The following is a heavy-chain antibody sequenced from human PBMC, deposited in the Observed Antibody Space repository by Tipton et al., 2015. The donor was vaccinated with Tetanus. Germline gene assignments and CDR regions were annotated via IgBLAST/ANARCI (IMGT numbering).Heavy chain of an antibody. J-gene: IGHJ5*02. CDR3: AAESARGNNWFDP. D-gene: IGHD6-19*01. V-gene: IGHV4-30-2*01. Sequence: TLSLTCAVSGGSIDSGDYSWSWIRQPPGKGLEWIGNIYQSGKIYYKASLRSRLTISIDKSKNQTSLTLTSVNAADTAVYYCAAESARGNNWFDPWGQGVLVNVSS. CDR2: IYQSGKI. CDR1: GGSIDSGDYS.